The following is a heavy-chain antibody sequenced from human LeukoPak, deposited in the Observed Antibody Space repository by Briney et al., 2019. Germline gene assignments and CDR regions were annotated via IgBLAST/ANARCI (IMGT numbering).Heavy chain of an antibody. CDR2: IIPIFGTA. V-gene: IGHV1-69*13. CDR1: GGTFSSYA. D-gene: IGHD6-13*01. CDR3: ARGGYAGYSSSWYVPY. Sequence: SVKVSCKASGGTFSSYAISWVRQAPGQGLEWMGGIIPIFGTANYAQKFQGRVTITADESTSTAYMELSSLRSEDTAVYYCARGGYAGYSSSWYVPYWGQGTLVTVSS. J-gene: IGHJ4*02.